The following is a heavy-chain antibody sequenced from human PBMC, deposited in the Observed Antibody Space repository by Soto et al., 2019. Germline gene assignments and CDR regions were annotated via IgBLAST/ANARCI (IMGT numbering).Heavy chain of an antibody. CDR1: GGSISSSNW. D-gene: IGHD1-26*01. V-gene: IGHV4-4*02. CDR3: ARDARFIVGATCFDY. Sequence: QVQLQESGPGLVKPSGTLSLTCAVSGGSISSSNWWSWVRQPPGKGLEWIGEIYHSGSTNYNPSLKSGVTISVDKSKNQFSLKLSSVTAADTAVYYCARDARFIVGATCFDYWGQGTLVTVSS. J-gene: IGHJ4*02. CDR2: IYHSGST.